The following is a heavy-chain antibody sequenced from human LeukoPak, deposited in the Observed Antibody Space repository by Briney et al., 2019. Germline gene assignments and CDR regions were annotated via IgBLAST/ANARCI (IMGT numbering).Heavy chain of an antibody. V-gene: IGHV1-2*02. D-gene: IGHD4-17*01. CDR3: ARDGPSMTTVTISPYYFDY. J-gene: IGHJ4*02. CDR1: GYTFTGYY. CDR2: INPNSGGT. Sequence: ASVKVSCKASGYTFTGYYMHWVRQAPGQGLEWMGWINPNSGGTNYAQKFQGRVTMTRDTSISTAYMELSRLRSDDTAVYYCARDGPSMTTVTISPYYFDYWGQGTLVTVSS.